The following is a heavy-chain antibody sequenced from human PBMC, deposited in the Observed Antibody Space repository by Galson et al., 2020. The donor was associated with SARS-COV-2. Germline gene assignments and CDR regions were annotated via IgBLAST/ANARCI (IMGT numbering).Heavy chain of an antibody. J-gene: IGHJ6*02. V-gene: IGHV3-7*01. CDR2: IKQDGSEK. CDR3: ARDIYSGYDYYYYGMDV. Sequence: GESLKISCAASGFTFSSYWMSWVRQAPGKGLEWVANIKQDGSEKYYVDSVKGRFTISRDNAKNSLYLQMNSLRAEDTAVYYCARDIYSGYDYYYYGMDVWGQGTTVTVSS. CDR1: GFTFSSYW. D-gene: IGHD5-12*01.